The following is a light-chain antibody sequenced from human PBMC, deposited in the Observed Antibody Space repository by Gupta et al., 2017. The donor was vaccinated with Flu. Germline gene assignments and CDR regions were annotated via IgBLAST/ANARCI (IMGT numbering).Light chain of an antibody. Sequence: DIVMTQSPDSLAVSLGERATINCKSSQSVLHSSDNKNYLAWYQQKPGQPPKLLIYWASTREDGVPDRFSGSGSGTDFTLTSSSLQAEDVAVYYLQQDANLRTFGQGTKVEIK. V-gene: IGKV4-1*01. CDR3: QQDANLRT. J-gene: IGKJ1*01. CDR2: WAS. CDR1: QSVLHSSDNKNY.